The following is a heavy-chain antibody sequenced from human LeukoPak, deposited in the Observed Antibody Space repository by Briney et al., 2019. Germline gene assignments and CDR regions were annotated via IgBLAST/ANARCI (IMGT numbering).Heavy chain of an antibody. CDR2: IRYDGSNK. D-gene: IGHD3-3*01. Sequence: GGSLRLSCAASGFTFSSYGMHWVRQAPGKGLEWVAFIRYDGSNKYYVDSVKGRFTISRDNSKNTLYLQMNSLRAEDTAVYYCAKDHYDFWSGYPTSNYYYYMDVWGKGTTVTVSS. V-gene: IGHV3-30*02. J-gene: IGHJ6*03. CDR1: GFTFSSYG. CDR3: AKDHYDFWSGYPTSNYYYYMDV.